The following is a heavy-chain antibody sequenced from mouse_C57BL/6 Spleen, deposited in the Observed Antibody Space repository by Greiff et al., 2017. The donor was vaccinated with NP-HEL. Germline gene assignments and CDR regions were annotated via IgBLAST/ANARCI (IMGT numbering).Heavy chain of an antibody. CDR3: ARHGSSVSFAY. D-gene: IGHD1-1*01. CDR2: INPNNGGT. Sequence: VQLQQSGPELVKPGASVKISCKASGYTFTDYYMNWVKQSHGKSLEWIGDINPNNGGTSYNQKFKGKATLTVDKSSSTAYMELRSLTSEDSAVYYCARHGSSVSFAYGGQGTLVTVSA. V-gene: IGHV1-26*01. J-gene: IGHJ3*01. CDR1: GYTFTDYY.